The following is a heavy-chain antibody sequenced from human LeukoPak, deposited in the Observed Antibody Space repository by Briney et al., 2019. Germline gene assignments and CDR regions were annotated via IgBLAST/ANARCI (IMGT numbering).Heavy chain of an antibody. CDR1: GYTFTSYG. J-gene: IGHJ6*02. CDR3: ARETPSNLYDFWSGYYTTNYYYGMDV. V-gene: IGHV1-18*01. Sequence: ASVKVSCEASGYTFTSYGISWVRQAPGQGLEWMGWISAYNGNTNYAQKLQGRVTMTTDTSTSTAYMELRSLRSDDTAVYYYARETPSNLYDFWSGYYTTNYYYGMDVWGQGTTVTVSS. D-gene: IGHD3-3*01. CDR2: ISAYNGNT.